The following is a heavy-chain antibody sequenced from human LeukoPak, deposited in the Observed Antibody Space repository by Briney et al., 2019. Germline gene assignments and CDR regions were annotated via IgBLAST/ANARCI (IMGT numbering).Heavy chain of an antibody. D-gene: IGHD2-15*01. J-gene: IGHJ6*02. CDR3: AKDDIAYGMDV. Sequence: GGSLRLSCAASGVTFSSYAMSCVRQAPGKGLEWVSAISGSGGSTYYAASVKGRFTISRDNSKNTLYLQMNSLRAEDTAVYYCAKDDIAYGMDVWGQGTTVTVSS. CDR1: GVTFSSYA. CDR2: ISGSGGST. V-gene: IGHV3-23*01.